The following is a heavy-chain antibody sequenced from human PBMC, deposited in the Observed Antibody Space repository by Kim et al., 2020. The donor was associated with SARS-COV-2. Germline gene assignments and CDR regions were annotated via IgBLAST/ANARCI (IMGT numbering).Heavy chain of an antibody. CDR2: INTNTGNP. Sequence: ASVKVSCKASGYTFTSYAMNWVRQAPGQGLEWMGWINTNTGNPTYAQGFTGRFVFSLDTSVSTAYLQISSLKAEDTAVYYCARGHSSGCNDCAFDIWGQGTMVTVSS. D-gene: IGHD6-19*01. CDR1: GYTFTSYA. CDR3: ARGHSSGCNDCAFDI. J-gene: IGHJ3*02. V-gene: IGHV7-4-1*02.